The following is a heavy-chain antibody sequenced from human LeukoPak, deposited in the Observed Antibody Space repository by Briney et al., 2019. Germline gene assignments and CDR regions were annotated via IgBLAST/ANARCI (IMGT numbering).Heavy chain of an antibody. CDR1: GFTFSSYS. CDR2: IASDGSST. J-gene: IGHJ4*02. CDR3: ARGRPHGNDY. D-gene: IGHD4-23*01. Sequence: GGSLRLSCAASGFTFSSYSMNWVRQAPGKGLVWVSRIASDGSSTTYADSVKGRFSIPRDNAKNTLYLQMNSLRVEDTAVYYCARGRPHGNDYWGQGTLVTVSS. V-gene: IGHV3-74*01.